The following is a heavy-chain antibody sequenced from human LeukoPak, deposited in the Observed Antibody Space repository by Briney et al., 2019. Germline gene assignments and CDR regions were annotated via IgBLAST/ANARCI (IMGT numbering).Heavy chain of an antibody. J-gene: IGHJ4*02. Sequence: PPETLSLTCTVSSGSISSTSYYWGWIRQPPGMGLEWIGSMYYSGSTYYNPSLKSRVTISVDTSKSQFSLKLSSVTAADTAVYYCAREMRSPRGGFDYWDQGTLVTVSS. CDR2: MYYSGST. CDR3: AREMRSPRGGFDY. V-gene: IGHV4-39*07. CDR1: SGSISSTSYY. D-gene: IGHD3-10*01.